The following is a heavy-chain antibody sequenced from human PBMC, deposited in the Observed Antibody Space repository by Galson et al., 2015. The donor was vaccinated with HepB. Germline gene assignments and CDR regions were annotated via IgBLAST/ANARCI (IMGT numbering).Heavy chain of an antibody. V-gene: IGHV7-4-1*02. J-gene: IGHJ6*02. D-gene: IGHD1-20*01. CDR1: GYTFTNYA. Sequence: SVKVSCKASGYTFTNYAINWVRQAPGQGLEWMGWINTNTGGPTYAQAFAGRFVFSLDTSVTTAHLQISSLKPEDTAVYYCARVTSTHNFGRSRYSFYYYGMDVWGQGTTVTVPS. CDR2: INTNTGGP. CDR3: ARVTSTHNFGRSRYSFYYYGMDV.